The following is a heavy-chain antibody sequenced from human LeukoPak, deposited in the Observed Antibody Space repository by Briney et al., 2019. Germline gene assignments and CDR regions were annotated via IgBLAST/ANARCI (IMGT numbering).Heavy chain of an antibody. D-gene: IGHD6-13*01. CDR3: ARGAQLTDY. J-gene: IGHJ4*02. V-gene: IGHV3-64*01. CDR2: IGPDGGTT. Sequence: GGSLRLSCAASGFTFYTYGMHWVRQAPGKGLEYVSGIGPDGGTTYYASSVKGRFTISRDNSKYMLYLQMDSLTADDLAVYYCARGAQLTDYWGQGTLVTVSS. CDR1: GFTFYTYG.